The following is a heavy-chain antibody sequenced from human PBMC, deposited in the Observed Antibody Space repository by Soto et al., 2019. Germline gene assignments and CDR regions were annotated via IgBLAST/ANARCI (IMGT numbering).Heavy chain of an antibody. CDR1: GFTFSSYA. Sequence: EVQLLESGGGLVQPGGSLRLSCAASGFTFSSYAMSWVRQAPGKGLEWVSAISGSGGSTYYADSVKGRFTISRDNSKNTLYLQMNSLRAEDTAVYYCAKDTILASAVYHYYGMDVWGQGTTVTVSS. D-gene: IGHD3-3*02. V-gene: IGHV3-23*01. J-gene: IGHJ6*02. CDR3: AKDTILASAVYHYYGMDV. CDR2: ISGSGGST.